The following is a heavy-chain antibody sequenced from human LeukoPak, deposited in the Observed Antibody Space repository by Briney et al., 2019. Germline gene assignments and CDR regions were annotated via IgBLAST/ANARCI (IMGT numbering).Heavy chain of an antibody. CDR3: ARSSWFGEEGFDS. CDR2: INPSGGST. J-gene: IGHJ4*02. CDR1: GYTFTGYY. D-gene: IGHD3-10*01. Sequence: ASVKVSCKASGYTFTGYYMHWVRQAPGQGLEWMGIINPSGGSTSYAQKFQGRVTMTRDMSTSTVYMELSSLRAEDTAVYYCARSSWFGEEGFDSWGQGTLVTVSS. V-gene: IGHV1-46*01.